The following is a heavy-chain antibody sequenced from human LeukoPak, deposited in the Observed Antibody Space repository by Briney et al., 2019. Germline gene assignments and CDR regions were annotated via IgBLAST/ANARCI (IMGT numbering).Heavy chain of an antibody. V-gene: IGHV1-69*13. D-gene: IGHD2-8*01. CDR1: GGTFSSYA. CDR2: IIPIFGTA. CDR3: ARGRMVYHFDY. J-gene: IGHJ4*02. Sequence: ASVKVSCKASGGTFSSYAISWVRQAPGQGLEWMGGIIPIFGTANYAQKFQGRVTITADESTSTAYVELSSLRSEDTAVYYCARGRMVYHFDYWGQGTLVTVSP.